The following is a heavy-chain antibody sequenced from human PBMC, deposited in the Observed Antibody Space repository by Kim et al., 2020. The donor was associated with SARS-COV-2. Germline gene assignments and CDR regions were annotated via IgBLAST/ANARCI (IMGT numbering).Heavy chain of an antibody. V-gene: IGHV1-46*01. Sequence: YAQNFRGRVSMTRDTSTSTVFMELSSLRSEDTGMYYCARAGGYSSGRDFWGQGTLVTVSS. J-gene: IGHJ4*02. D-gene: IGHD6-19*01. CDR3: ARAGGYSSGRDF.